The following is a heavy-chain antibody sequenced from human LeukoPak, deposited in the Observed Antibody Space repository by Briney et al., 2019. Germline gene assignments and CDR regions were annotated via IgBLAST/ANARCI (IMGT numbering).Heavy chain of an antibody. Sequence: SETLSLTCGISGGSLSDYHWTWIRQPPGKGLGWGGEINHSGNSNYNTSLKRRVTISVDTSKNQFSLSLSSVTAADAAVYYCARTILVVPTSYFYFYHMDVWGKGTTVTVSS. V-gene: IGHV4-34*01. D-gene: IGHD2-2*01. CDR2: INHSGNS. CDR1: GGSLSDYH. CDR3: ARTILVVPTSYFYFYHMDV. J-gene: IGHJ6*03.